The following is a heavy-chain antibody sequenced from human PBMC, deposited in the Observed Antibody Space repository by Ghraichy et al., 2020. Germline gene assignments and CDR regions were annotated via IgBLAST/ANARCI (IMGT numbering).Heavy chain of an antibody. CDR2: INSDESST. J-gene: IGHJ4*02. CDR1: GFTFSSYW. V-gene: IGHV3-74*01. Sequence: GGSLRLSCAASGFTFSSYWMHWVRQVPGKGLEWVSRINSDESSTRYADSVKGRFTISRDNAKNTLYLQMNSLRVEDTAVYHCARVRVATGSTEFDYWGLGTQVIVSS. D-gene: IGHD3-9*01. CDR3: ARVRVATGSTEFDY.